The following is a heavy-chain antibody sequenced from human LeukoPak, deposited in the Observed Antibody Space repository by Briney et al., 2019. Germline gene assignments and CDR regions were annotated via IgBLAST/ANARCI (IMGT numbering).Heavy chain of an antibody. CDR1: GFSLSTRGMC. D-gene: IGHD3-16*02. CDR3: ARIRGYDYVWGSYRSYYFDY. J-gene: IGHJ4*02. V-gene: IGHV2-70*01. Sequence: SGPTLLNPTQTLTLTCTFSGFSLSTRGMCVSWIRQPPGKALEWLAHIEWDDDKYYSTSLKTRLTISKDTSKNQVVLIMTNMDPVDTATYYCARIRGYDYVWGSYRSYYFDYWGQGTLVTVSS. CDR2: IEWDDDK.